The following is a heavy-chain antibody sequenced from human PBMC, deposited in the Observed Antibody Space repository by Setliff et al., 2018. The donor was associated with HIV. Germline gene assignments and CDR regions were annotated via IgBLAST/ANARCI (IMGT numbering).Heavy chain of an antibody. V-gene: IGHV1-46*01. D-gene: IGHD6-19*01. CDR3: ARNQGDSSGWYAGDY. Sequence: ASVKVSCKASGYTFTSYPMHWVRQAPGQGLEWMGVINTSGGSAGYAEKFRGRVTMTRDTSTSTVYMALRNLRSEDTAVYYCARNQGDSSGWYAGDYWGHGTLVTVSS. CDR2: INTSGGSA. CDR1: GYTFTSYP. J-gene: IGHJ4*01.